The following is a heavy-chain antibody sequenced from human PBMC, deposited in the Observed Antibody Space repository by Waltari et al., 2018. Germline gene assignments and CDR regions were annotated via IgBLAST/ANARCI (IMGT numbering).Heavy chain of an antibody. CDR3: AYTKRIAARPPDYYYYMDV. CDR2: IYWNDDK. J-gene: IGHJ6*03. V-gene: IGHV2-5*01. CDR1: GFSLSTSGVG. D-gene: IGHD6-6*01. Sequence: QITLKESGPTLVKPTQTLTLTCTFSGFSLSTSGVGVGWIRQPPGKALEWLALIYWNDDKRYSPTLKSRLTITKDTSKNQVVLTMTNMDPVDTATYYCAYTKRIAARPPDYYYYMDVWGKGTTVTISS.